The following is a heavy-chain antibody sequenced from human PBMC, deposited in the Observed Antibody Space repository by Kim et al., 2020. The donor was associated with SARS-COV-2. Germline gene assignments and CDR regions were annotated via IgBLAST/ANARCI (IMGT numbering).Heavy chain of an antibody. V-gene: IGHV3-23*01. J-gene: IGHJ4*02. Sequence: GGSGKGRFTISGDMSKNTVYLQMNNLRVDDTAVYFCAKTIAVGGSYYLDYWGQGTLVTVSS. CDR3: AKTIAVGGSYYLDY. D-gene: IGHD6-19*01.